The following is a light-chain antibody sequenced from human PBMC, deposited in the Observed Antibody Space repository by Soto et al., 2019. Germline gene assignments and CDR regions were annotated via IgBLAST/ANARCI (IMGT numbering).Light chain of an antibody. CDR2: DAS. CDR3: RQRSDWPPIT. J-gene: IGKJ1*01. Sequence: EIVLTQSPATLSLSPGERATLSCRASQYVANSLAWYQQKPGQAPRLLIYDASDRATGIPGRFSGSGSGTDFTLSISSLEPEDFAVYYCRQRSDWPPITFGQGTKVDIK. V-gene: IGKV3-11*01. CDR1: QYVANS.